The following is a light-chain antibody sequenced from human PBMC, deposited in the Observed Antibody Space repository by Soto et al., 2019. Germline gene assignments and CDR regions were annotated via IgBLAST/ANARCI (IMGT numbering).Light chain of an antibody. J-gene: IGKJ5*01. V-gene: IGKV3-20*01. CDR3: QQSYSTPIT. CDR1: QSVSSSY. CDR2: GAS. Sequence: EIVFTPSPGTVSLSPGERAALYCRASQSVSSSYLAWYQQKPGQAPRLLIYGASSRATGIPDRFSGSGSGTDFTLTISSLQPEDFVTYYCQQSYSTPITIGQGTRLEIK.